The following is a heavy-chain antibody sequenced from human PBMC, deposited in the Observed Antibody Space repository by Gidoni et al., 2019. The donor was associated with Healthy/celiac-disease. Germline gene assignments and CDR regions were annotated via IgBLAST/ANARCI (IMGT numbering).Heavy chain of an antibody. J-gene: IGHJ5*02. V-gene: IGHV2-26*01. CDR2: IFSNDEI. D-gene: IGHD6-19*01. Sequence: QVTLKESGPVLVKPTETLTQTCTVSGFSLSNARMGVGWIRQPPGKALEWLAHIFSNDEISYSTSLKSRLTISKDTSKSQVVLTMTNTDPVDTATYYCARISSSSGGGCFDPSGQGTLVTVSS. CDR1: GFSLSNARMG. CDR3: ARISSSSGGGCFDP.